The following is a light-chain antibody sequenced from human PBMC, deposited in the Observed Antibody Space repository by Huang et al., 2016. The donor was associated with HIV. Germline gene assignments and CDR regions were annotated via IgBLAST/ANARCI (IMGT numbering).Light chain of an antibody. J-gene: IGKJ5*01. CDR2: AAS. V-gene: IGKV1D-12*01. Sequence: DFQMTQSPSSVSASVGDSVTISCRASQGLSTWLAWYQQKPGKAPNLLIYAASSLKSGVPSRFSGSGSGTDFTLTISSLQPEDFATYYCQQANRFLPITFGQGTRLEIK. CDR3: QQANRFLPIT. CDR1: QGLSTW.